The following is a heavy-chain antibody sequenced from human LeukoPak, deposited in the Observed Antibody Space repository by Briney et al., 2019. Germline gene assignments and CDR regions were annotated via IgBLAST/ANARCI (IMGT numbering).Heavy chain of an antibody. CDR1: GGSISSYH. D-gene: IGHD6-13*01. Sequence: SETLSLTCTVSGGSISSYHWSWIRQPAGKGLEWIGRTFGSGSTNYNPSLKSRVTMSIDTSKDQFSLKLSSVTAADTAMYYRTKGGSSWYNWFDPWGQGTLVTVSS. CDR3: TKGGSSWYNWFDP. V-gene: IGHV4-4*07. J-gene: IGHJ5*02. CDR2: TFGSGST.